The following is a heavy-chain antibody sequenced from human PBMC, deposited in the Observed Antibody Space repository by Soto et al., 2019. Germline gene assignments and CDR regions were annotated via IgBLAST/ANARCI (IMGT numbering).Heavy chain of an antibody. J-gene: IGHJ4*02. CDR3: ARSGYSFAWGY. Sequence: EVQLVESGGGLIPPGGSLRLSCAASGFLVNSAYMTWVRQAPGKGLEWLSMINSDGSTLYAESVKGRFTISRDNSKNRLXXXMNSLRAEDTAMYYCARSGYSFAWGYWGQGTLVIVTS. CDR1: GFLVNSAY. CDR2: INSDGST. V-gene: IGHV3-53*01. D-gene: IGHD5-18*01.